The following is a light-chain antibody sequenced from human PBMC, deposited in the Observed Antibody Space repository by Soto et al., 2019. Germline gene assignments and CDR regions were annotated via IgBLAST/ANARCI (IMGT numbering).Light chain of an antibody. CDR1: NIGSKS. J-gene: IGLJ1*01. Sequence: SYELTQPPSVSVAPGQTARITCGGNNIGSKSVHWYQQKPGQAPVLVVYDDSGRPSGIPERFSGSNSGNTATLTISRVEAGDEADYYCQVWDSSSDHYVLGNGTKVTVL. V-gene: IGLV3-21*02. CDR3: QVWDSSSDHYV. CDR2: DDS.